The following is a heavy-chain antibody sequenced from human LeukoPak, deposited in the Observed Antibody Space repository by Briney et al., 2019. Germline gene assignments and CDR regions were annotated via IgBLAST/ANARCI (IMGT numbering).Heavy chain of an antibody. CDR1: GGYFSGYY. CDR2: INHSGST. Sequence: SETLSLTCAVYGGYFSGYYWSWIRQPPGKGLERIGEINHSGSTNYNPSLKSRVTISVDTSKNQLSLKLSSVTAADTAVYYCASSRSDIVVVPAAIGGYWGQGTLVTVSS. V-gene: IGHV4-34*01. D-gene: IGHD2-2*02. J-gene: IGHJ4*02. CDR3: ASSRSDIVVVPAAIGGY.